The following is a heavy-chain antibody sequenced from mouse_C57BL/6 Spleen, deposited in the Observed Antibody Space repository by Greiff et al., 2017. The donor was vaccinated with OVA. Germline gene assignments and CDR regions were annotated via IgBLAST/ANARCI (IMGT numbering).Heavy chain of an antibody. CDR2: IDPENGDT. CDR3: TTGDYGPGFAY. CDR1: GFNIKDDY. D-gene: IGHD2-4*01. V-gene: IGHV14-4*01. Sequence: VQLKESGAELVRPGASVKLSCTASGFNIKDDYMHWVKQRPEQGLEWIGWIDPENGDTEYASKFQGKATITADTSSNTAYLQLSSLTSEDTAVYYCTTGDYGPGFAYWGQGTLVTVSA. J-gene: IGHJ3*01.